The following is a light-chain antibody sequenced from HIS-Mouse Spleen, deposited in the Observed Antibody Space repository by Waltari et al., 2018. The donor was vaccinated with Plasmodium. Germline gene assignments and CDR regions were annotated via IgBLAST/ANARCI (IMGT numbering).Light chain of an antibody. CDR2: EVS. Sequence: QSALTQPPSASGSPGQSVTISSTGTSSDVGGYNYFSWYQQHPGKAPKLMIYEVSKRPSGVPDRFSGSKSGNTASLTVSGLQAEDEADYYCSSYAGSNNVVFGGGTKLTVL. V-gene: IGLV2-8*01. CDR1: SSDVGGYNY. J-gene: IGLJ2*01. CDR3: SSYAGSNNVV.